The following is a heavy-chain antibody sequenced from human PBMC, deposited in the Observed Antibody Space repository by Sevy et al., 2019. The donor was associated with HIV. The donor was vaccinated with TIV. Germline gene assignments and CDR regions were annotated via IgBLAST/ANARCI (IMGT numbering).Heavy chain of an antibody. V-gene: IGHV3-49*04. CDR3: ASSGSITIFDPWDS. J-gene: IGHJ4*02. CDR2: IRRKAYDGTT. CDR1: GFLFGDYA. D-gene: IGHD3-3*01. Sequence: GGSLRLSYTASGFLFGDYAMSWVRQAPGKGLEWIGFIRRKAYDGTTQYAASVRGRFTISRDDSKSIAHLQMNNLNAEDTAVYYCASSGSITIFDPWDSWGQGTLVTVSS.